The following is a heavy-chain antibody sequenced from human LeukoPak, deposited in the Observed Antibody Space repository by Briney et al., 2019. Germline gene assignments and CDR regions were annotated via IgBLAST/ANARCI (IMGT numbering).Heavy chain of an antibody. D-gene: IGHD1-26*01. V-gene: IGHV1-2*02. CDR3: ARDPLGVENAFDI. J-gene: IGHJ3*02. CDR2: INPNSGGT. CDR1: GYTFTGYN. Sequence: SLKVSCKASGYTFTGYNMHWVRHTPGQGLEWMGWINPNSGGTNYAQKFQGRVTMTRDTSISTAYMELSRLRSDDTGVYYCARDPLGVENAFDIWGQGTMVTVSS.